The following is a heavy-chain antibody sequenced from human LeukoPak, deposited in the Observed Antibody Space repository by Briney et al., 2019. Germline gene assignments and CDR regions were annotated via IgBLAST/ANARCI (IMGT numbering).Heavy chain of an antibody. Sequence: SETLSLTCAVSGYSISSGYYWGWIRQPPGKGLEWIGRIYTSGSTNYNPSLKSRVTMSVDTSKNQFSLKLSSVTAADTAVYYCARDSAYYDILTGSPVGYWYFDLWGRGTLVTVSS. CDR3: ARDSAYYDILTGSPVGYWYFDL. V-gene: IGHV4-38-2*02. CDR2: IYTSGST. J-gene: IGHJ2*01. CDR1: GYSISSGYY. D-gene: IGHD3-9*01.